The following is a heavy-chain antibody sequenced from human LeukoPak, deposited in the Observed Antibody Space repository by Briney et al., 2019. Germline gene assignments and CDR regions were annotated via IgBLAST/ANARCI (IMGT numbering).Heavy chain of an antibody. CDR1: GFTFSSYW. D-gene: IGHD2-2*01. J-gene: IGHJ6*03. Sequence: GGSLRLSCATSGFTFSSYWMHWVRQAPGKGLVWVSRINTDGSSTNYADSVKGRFTISRDNAKNSLYLQMNSLRAEDTAVYYCARVVYCSSTSCYPRNYYYYYMDVWGKGTTVTVSS. V-gene: IGHV3-74*01. CDR2: INTDGSST. CDR3: ARVVYCSSTSCYPRNYYYYYMDV.